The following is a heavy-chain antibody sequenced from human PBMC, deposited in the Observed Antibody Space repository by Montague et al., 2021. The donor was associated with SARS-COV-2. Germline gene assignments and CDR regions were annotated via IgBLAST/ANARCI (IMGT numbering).Heavy chain of an antibody. J-gene: IGHJ5*02. CDR2: IYYSGST. CDR1: GGSISSSSYY. CDR3: ARQGSGSYYNWFDP. Sequence: SETLSLTCTVSGGSISSSSYYWGWIRQPPGKGLEWIGSIYYSGSTHYNQSLKSRVTISVDTSKNQFSLKLSSVTAADTAVYYCARQGSGSYYNWFDPWGQGTLVTVSS. D-gene: IGHD1-26*01. V-gene: IGHV4-39*01.